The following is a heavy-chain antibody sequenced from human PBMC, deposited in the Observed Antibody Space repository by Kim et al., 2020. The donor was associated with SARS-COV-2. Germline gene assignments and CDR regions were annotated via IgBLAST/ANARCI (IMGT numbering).Heavy chain of an antibody. Sequence: GGSLRLSCAAYGFTFNNYAMSWVRQAPGKGLEWVSGIRDSGGSRKYVDSVKGRFSISRDNSKNTLYLQMDSLRAEDTAVYYCAKVTSGSSGWFEYFEHWGQGTLVTVSS. CDR2: IRDSGGSR. V-gene: IGHV3-23*01. CDR3: AKVTSGSSGWFEYFEH. J-gene: IGHJ1*01. CDR1: GFTFNNYA. D-gene: IGHD6-19*01.